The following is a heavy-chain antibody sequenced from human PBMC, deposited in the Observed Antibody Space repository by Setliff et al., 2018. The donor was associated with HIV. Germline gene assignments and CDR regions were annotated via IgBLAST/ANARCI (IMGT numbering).Heavy chain of an antibody. CDR3: ARGDCGGDCQYFHYYYMDV. CDR2: IIPIFGTA. Sequence: SVKVSCKASGGTFRSQAISWVRQAPGQGLEWMGGIIPIFGTANYAQKFQGRVTITTDESTSTAYMELSSLRSDDTAVYYCARGDCGGDCQYFHYYYMDVWGKGTTVTVSS. CDR1: GGTFRSQA. D-gene: IGHD2-21*02. J-gene: IGHJ6*03. V-gene: IGHV1-69*05.